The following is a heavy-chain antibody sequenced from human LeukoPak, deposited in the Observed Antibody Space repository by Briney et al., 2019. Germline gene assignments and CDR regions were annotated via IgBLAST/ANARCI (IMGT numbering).Heavy chain of an antibody. J-gene: IGHJ3*02. CDR2: ISGSGGST. CDR3: AKAVTTIVVGEDAFDI. Sequence: GGSLRLSCAASGFTFSSYAMSWVRQAPGKGLEWVSAISGSGGSTYYADSVKGRFTISRDNSKNTLYLQMNSLRAEDTAVYYCAKAVTTIVVGEDAFDIWGQGTMVTVSS. CDR1: GFTFSSYA. V-gene: IGHV3-23*01. D-gene: IGHD3-22*01.